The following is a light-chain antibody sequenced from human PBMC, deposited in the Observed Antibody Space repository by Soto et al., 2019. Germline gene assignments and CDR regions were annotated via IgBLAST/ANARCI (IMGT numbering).Light chain of an antibody. J-gene: IGKJ3*01. CDR2: DAS. Sequence: EIVLTQSPATLSLSPGERATLSCRASQSVSSYLAWYQQKPGQAPRLLIYDASNRATGIPARFSGSGSGTDFTPSISSLEPEEFAVYNCQHRSNWPPSFTYGPGTKVYIK. CDR3: QHRSNWPPSFT. CDR1: QSVSSY. V-gene: IGKV3-11*01.